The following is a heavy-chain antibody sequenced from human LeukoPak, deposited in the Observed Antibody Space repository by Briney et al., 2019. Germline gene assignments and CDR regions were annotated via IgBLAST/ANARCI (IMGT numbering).Heavy chain of an antibody. CDR1: GYTFTSYG. V-gene: IGHV7-4-1*02. CDR3: ARVLAMVRGAPFDY. Sequence: ASVKVSCKASGYTFTSYGMNWVRQAPGQGLEWMGWINTDTGNPTYAQGFTGRFVFSLDTSVSTAYLQISSLKAEDTAVYCCARVLAMVRGAPFDYWGQGTLVTVSS. D-gene: IGHD3-10*01. J-gene: IGHJ4*02. CDR2: INTDTGNP.